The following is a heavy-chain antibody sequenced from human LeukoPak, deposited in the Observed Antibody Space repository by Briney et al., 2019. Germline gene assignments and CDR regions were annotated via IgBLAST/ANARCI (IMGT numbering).Heavy chain of an antibody. D-gene: IGHD7-27*01. J-gene: IGHJ4*02. Sequence: ASVKVSCKASGYTFTGYYMHGVRQAPGQGLEWMGWINPNSGGTNYAQKFQGRVTMTRDTSISTAYMELSRLRSDDTAVYYCARIETSQSGDRVYYFDYWGQATLVTVSS. CDR3: ARIETSQSGDRVYYFDY. CDR2: INPNSGGT. V-gene: IGHV1-2*02. CDR1: GYTFTGYY.